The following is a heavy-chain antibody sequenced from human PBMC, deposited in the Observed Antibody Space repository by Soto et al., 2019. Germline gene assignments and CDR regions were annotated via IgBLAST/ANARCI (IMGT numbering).Heavy chain of an antibody. CDR3: ARRYGGNFDY. J-gene: IGHJ4*02. CDR1: GASITQYY. CDR2: VSSTGST. Sequence: SETLSLTCTVSGASITQYYWNWIRQSPGKGLEWIVSVSSTGSTVFNPSLTSRVTVSLDTSKNQFSLTLNSVTAADTAVYYCARRYGGNFDYWGQGTLVTVS. D-gene: IGHD3-16*01. V-gene: IGHV4-59*01.